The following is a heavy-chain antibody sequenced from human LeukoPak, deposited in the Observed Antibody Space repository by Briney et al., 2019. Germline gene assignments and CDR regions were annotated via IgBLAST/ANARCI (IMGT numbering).Heavy chain of an antibody. CDR2: FDPEDGET. CDR1: GYTLTELS. D-gene: IGHD5-18*01. V-gene: IGHV1-24*01. Sequence: ASVPVSFMVSGYTLTELSKHWVRQAPGKGGAWMGGFDPEDGETIYAQKFQGRVTMTEATSTDTAYMELSSLRSEDTAVYYCVTDRDTAYGGGYYFDYWGQGTLVTVSS. CDR3: VTDRDTAYGGGYYFDY. J-gene: IGHJ4*02.